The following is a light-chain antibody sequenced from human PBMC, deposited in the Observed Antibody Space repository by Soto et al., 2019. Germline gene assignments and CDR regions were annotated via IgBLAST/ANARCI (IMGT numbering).Light chain of an antibody. CDR2: AAS. CDR3: QQANSFPLT. Sequence: DIQMTQSPSSVSASVGDRVTITCRASQGISNWLAWYQQKPEKAPKLLIYAASSLQSGVPSRFSGSGFGTDFTLSISSLQPEDFATYYCQQANSFPLTFGGGTKVELK. J-gene: IGKJ4*01. CDR1: QGISNW. V-gene: IGKV1-12*01.